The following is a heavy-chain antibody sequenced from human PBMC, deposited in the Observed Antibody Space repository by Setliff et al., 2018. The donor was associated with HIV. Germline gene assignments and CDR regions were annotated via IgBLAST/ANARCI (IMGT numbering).Heavy chain of an antibody. J-gene: IGHJ4*02. CDR3: ARGTVVTPRYFDY. Sequence: SVKVSCKASGGTFSSYAITWVRQAPGQGLEWMGGIIPIFGTANYAQKFQGRVAITTDESTSTAYMELSSLRSEDTAVYYCARGTVVTPRYFDYWGQGTLVTVSS. V-gene: IGHV1-69*05. D-gene: IGHD2-21*02. CDR2: IIPIFGTA. CDR1: GGTFSSYA.